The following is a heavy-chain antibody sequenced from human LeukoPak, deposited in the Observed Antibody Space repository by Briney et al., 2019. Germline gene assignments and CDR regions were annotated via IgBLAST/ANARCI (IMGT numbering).Heavy chain of an antibody. CDR2: IYYSGST. CDR3: ARIYCSTTTCSTYNWFDP. Sequence: PSETLSLTCTVSGGSISSGGYYWSWIRQHPGKGLEWIGYIYYSGSTYYNPSLKSRVTISVDTSKNQFSLKLSSVTAADTAVYYCARIYCSTTTCSTYNWFDPWGQGTLVTVSS. V-gene: IGHV4-31*03. D-gene: IGHD2-2*01. J-gene: IGHJ5*02. CDR1: GGSISSGGYY.